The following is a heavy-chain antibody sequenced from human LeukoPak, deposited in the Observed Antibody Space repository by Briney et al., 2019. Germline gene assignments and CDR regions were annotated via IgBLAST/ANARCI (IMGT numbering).Heavy chain of an antibody. CDR2: INHSGST. CDR1: GGSISSSNW. CDR3: ARRGYRVSGPGQPWGC. J-gene: IGHJ4*02. D-gene: IGHD6-13*01. V-gene: IGHV4-4*02. Sequence: NPSGTLSLTCAVSGGSISSSNWWSWVRQPPGKGLEWIGEINHSGSTNYNSSLKSRVTISVDTSKNQFSLNLFSVTAADTAVYYCARRGYRVSGPGQPWGCWGQGTLVTVSS.